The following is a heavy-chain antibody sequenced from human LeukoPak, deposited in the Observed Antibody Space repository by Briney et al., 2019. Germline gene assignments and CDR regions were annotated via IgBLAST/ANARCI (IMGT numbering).Heavy chain of an antibody. V-gene: IGHV4-39*01. CDR1: GASISGSGYH. CDR3: AKSGGYGLIDY. CDR2: IYDSGST. Sequence: SETLSLNSTVSGASISGSGYHWGWIRQPPGKGLEWIGNIYDSGSTYYNASLQSRVTISIDTSKNQFSLRLSSVTAADTAMYYCAKSGGYGLIDYWGQGTLVTVSS. D-gene: IGHD1-26*01. J-gene: IGHJ4*02.